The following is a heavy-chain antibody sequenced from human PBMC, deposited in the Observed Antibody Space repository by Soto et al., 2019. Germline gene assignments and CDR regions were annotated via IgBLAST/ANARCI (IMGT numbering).Heavy chain of an antibody. J-gene: IGHJ4*02. CDR3: ARSSDYDFWSGSSIGFFDY. CDR1: GDSISSSSYY. D-gene: IGHD3-3*01. CDR2: IYYSGST. Sequence: SETLSLTCTVSGDSISSSSYYWGWIRQPPGKGLEWIGSIYYSGSTYYNPSLKSRVTISVDTSKNQFSLKLSSVTAADTAVYYCARSSDYDFWSGSSIGFFDYWGQGTLVTVSS. V-gene: IGHV4-39*01.